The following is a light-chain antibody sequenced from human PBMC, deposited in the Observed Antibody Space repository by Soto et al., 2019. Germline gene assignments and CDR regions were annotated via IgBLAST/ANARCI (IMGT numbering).Light chain of an antibody. CDR1: SSDVGGFNS. V-gene: IGLV2-14*01. CDR3: NSYTSIDTLV. J-gene: IGLJ1*01. CDR2: EVS. Sequence: QSVLTQPASVSGSPGQSITISCTGTSSDVGGFNSVSWFQQHPGKAPKLMIYEVSSRPSGVPDRFSGSKSGNTATLTISGLQAADEADYYCNSYTSIDTLVFGTGTKVTVL.